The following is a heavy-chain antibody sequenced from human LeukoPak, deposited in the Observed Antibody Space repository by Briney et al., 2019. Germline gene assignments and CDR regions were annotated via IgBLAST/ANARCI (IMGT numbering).Heavy chain of an antibody. CDR2: INHSGST. CDR3: ARLYNWNYFNY. V-gene: IGHV4-34*01. J-gene: IGHJ4*02. Sequence: SETLSLTCAVYGGSFSGYYWSWIRQPPGKGLEWIGEINHSGSTNYDPSLKSRVTISVDTSKNQFTLKLSSVTAADTAVYYCARLYNWNYFNYWGQGTLVTVSS. CDR1: GGSFSGYY. D-gene: IGHD1-20*01.